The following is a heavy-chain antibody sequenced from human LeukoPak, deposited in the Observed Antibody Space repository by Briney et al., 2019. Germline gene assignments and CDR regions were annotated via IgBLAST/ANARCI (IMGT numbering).Heavy chain of an antibody. V-gene: IGHV4-28*01. D-gene: IGHD2/OR15-2a*01. Sequence: SDTLSLTCAVSGYSITSSNWWGWIRQPPGKGLEWIGYIYYSGSTSYNPSLKSRVTMSVDTSQNQFSLKLSSVTAVDTAVYYCGRGRGGEYWGQGTLVTVSS. J-gene: IGHJ4*02. CDR3: GRGRGGEY. CDR1: GYSITSSNW. CDR2: IYYSGST.